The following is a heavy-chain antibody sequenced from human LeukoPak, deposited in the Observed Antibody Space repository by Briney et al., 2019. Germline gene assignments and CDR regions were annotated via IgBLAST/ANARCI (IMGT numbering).Heavy chain of an antibody. V-gene: IGHV3-33*01. CDR3: VRDQYSVGYSSSWYGYYFDY. D-gene: IGHD6-13*01. Sequence: GGSLRLSCAASGFTFSSYGMHWVRQAPGKGLEWVAVIWYDGSNKYYADSVKGRFTISRDNSKNTLYLQMNSLRAEDTAVYYCVRDQYSVGYSSSWYGYYFDYWGQGTLVTVSS. J-gene: IGHJ4*02. CDR2: IWYDGSNK. CDR1: GFTFSSYG.